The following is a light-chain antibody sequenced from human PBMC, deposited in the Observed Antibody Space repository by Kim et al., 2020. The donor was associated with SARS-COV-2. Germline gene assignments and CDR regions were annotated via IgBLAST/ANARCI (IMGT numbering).Light chain of an antibody. Sequence: VPPEETATRSCRASPSISTNLAWYHQKPGQAPRLLIYGASTRATAFPARFSGSGSGTEFTLTISSLQSEDFAVYYCQQYHNWPLTFGGGTKVDIK. CDR2: GAS. V-gene: IGKV3-15*01. CDR3: QQYHNWPLT. J-gene: IGKJ4*01. CDR1: PSISTN.